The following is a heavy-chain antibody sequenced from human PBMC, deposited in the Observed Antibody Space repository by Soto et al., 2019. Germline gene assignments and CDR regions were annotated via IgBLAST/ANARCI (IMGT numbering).Heavy chain of an antibody. Sequence: SVKVSCKASGFTFTSSAVQWVRQARGQRLEWIGWIVVGSGNTNYAQKFQERVTITRDMSTSTAYMELSSLRSEDTAVYYCAADKYSSSWNTYYYGMDVWGQGTKVTVSS. CDR1: GFTFTSSA. D-gene: IGHD6-13*01. CDR3: AADKYSSSWNTYYYGMDV. CDR2: IVVGSGNT. V-gene: IGHV1-58*01. J-gene: IGHJ6*02.